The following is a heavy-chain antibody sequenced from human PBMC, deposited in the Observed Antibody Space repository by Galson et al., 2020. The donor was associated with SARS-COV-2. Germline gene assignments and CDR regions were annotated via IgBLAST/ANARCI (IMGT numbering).Heavy chain of an antibody. V-gene: IGHV4-30-4*01. Sequence: ETSETLSLTCTVSGGSISSGDYYWSWIRQPPGKGLEWIGYIYYSGNTYYNPSLKSRVTISVDTSKNQFSLKLSSVTAADTTVYYCARDRITVFGGRSYGMDVRGQENTVTGSS. CDR3: ARDRITVFGGRSYGMDV. J-gene: IGHJ6*02. CDR2: IYYSGNT. D-gene: IGHD3-3*01. CDR1: GGSISSGDYY.